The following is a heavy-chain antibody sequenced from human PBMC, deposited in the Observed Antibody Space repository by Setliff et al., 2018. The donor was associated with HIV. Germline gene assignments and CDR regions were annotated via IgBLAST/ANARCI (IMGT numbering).Heavy chain of an antibody. J-gene: IGHJ4*02. CDR3: TTGGGGAD. CDR1: GFSFSNDW. V-gene: IGHV3-15*01. Sequence: NPGGSLRLSCAASGFSFSNDWMNWVRQAPGKGLEWVGRIKSKSAGGTSDYTAPVKGRFTISRDDSKNMLYLQMNSLKMEDTAVYYCTTGGGGADWGQGTLVTVSS. D-gene: IGHD3-16*01. CDR2: IKSKSAGGTS.